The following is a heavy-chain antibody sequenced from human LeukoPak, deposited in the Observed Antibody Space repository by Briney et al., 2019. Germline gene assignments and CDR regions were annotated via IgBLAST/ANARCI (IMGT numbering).Heavy chain of an antibody. J-gene: IGHJ4*02. V-gene: IGHV3-21*01. CDR3: ARDKALGGAAAASYYFDY. CDR1: GFTFSSYE. Sequence: GGSLRLSCAASGFTFSSYEMNWVRQAPGKGLEWVSSISSSSSYIYYADSVKGRFTISRDNAKNSLYLQMNNLRAEDTAVYYCARDKALGGAAAASYYFDYWGQGTLVTVSS. D-gene: IGHD6-13*01. CDR2: ISSSSSYI.